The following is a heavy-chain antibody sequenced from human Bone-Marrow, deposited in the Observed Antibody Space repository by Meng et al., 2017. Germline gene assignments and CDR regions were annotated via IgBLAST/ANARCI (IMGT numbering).Heavy chain of an antibody. CDR3: ARDLWELRYKAPFDP. Sequence: SETLSLTCTVSGGSISSGRYYWHWIRQPPGKGLEWIGSVYYSGITYYNPSLESRVTISVDTSKNQFSLKLSSVTAADTAVYYCARDLWELRYKAPFDPWGQGNLVTVSS. J-gene: IGHJ5*02. CDR2: VYYSGIT. D-gene: IGHD3-9*01. V-gene: IGHV4-39*07. CDR1: GGSISSGRYY.